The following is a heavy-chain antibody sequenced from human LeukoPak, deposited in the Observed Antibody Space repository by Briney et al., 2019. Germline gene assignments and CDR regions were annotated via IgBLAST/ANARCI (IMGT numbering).Heavy chain of an antibody. Sequence: GGSLRLSCAASGFTFSSYVMHWVRQAPGKGLDWVAFIRNDGYKYNYAESVKGRFTISRDNSKNTLYLQMDSLSAEDTAVYYCVKVDTWGQGTLVTVSS. CDR2: IRNDGYKY. D-gene: IGHD5-18*01. J-gene: IGHJ4*02. CDR1: GFTFSSYV. V-gene: IGHV3-30*02. CDR3: VKVDT.